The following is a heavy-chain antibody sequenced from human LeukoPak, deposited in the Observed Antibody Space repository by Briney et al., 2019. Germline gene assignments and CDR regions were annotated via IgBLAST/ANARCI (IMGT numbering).Heavy chain of an antibody. CDR3: ARGQGYCSSTSCYAGFAFDI. CDR1: GFTFSDYY. D-gene: IGHD2-2*01. J-gene: IGHJ3*02. CDR2: ISSSGSTI. V-gene: IGHV3-11*01. Sequence: GGSLRLSCATSGFTFSDYYMSWIRQAPGKGLEWVSYISSSGSTIYYADSVKGRFTISRDNAKNSLYLQMNSLRAEDTAVYYCARGQGYCSSTSCYAGFAFDIWGQGTMVTDSS.